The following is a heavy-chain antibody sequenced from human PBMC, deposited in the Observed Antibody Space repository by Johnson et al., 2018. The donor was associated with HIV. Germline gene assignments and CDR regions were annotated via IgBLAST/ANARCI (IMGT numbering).Heavy chain of an antibody. J-gene: IGHJ3*01. V-gene: IGHV3-30*03. Sequence: QVQLVESGGGVVQPGRSLRLSCAASGFTFSSYGMHWVRQAPGKGLEWVAVISYDGSNKYYADSVKGRISLSIDNSMNTLYLQMNRLRAEDTAVDYCATFGYTSGWIVTDDAFDVWGHGTLVTVSS. CDR2: ISYDGSNK. CDR1: GFTFSSYG. D-gene: IGHD6-19*01. CDR3: ATFGYTSGWIVTDDAFDV.